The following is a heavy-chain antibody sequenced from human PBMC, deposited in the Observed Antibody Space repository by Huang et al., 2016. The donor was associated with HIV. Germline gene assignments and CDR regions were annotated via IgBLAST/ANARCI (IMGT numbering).Heavy chain of an antibody. Sequence: VQLVQSGAEVKRPGTSVKISCKASGGSFNSLAFNWVRQAPGQGLQYMGGMVPLFSVTNYAEKFRGRLSISADKSTSTVFIELRGLTSEDTAVFFCAREGQTWYGKPIAAFEIWGQGTSVIVSP. V-gene: IGHV1-69*10. J-gene: IGHJ3*02. CDR1: GGSFNSLA. CDR3: AREGQTWYGKPIAAFEI. CDR2: MVPLFSVT. D-gene: IGHD6-13*01.